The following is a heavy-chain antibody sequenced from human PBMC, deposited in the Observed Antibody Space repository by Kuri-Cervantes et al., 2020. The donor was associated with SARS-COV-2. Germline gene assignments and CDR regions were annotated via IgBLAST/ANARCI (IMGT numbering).Heavy chain of an antibody. J-gene: IGHJ4*02. CDR1: GGSISSSSYY. Sequence: GSLRLSCTVSGGSISSSSYYWGWIRQPPGKGLEWIGSIYYSGSTYYNPSLKSRVTISVDTSKNQFSLKLSSVTAADTAAYYCARHRRWGSIVARPGYFDYWGQGTLVTVSS. CDR2: IYYSGST. V-gene: IGHV4-39*01. D-gene: IGHD6-6*01. CDR3: ARHRRWGSIVARPGYFDY.